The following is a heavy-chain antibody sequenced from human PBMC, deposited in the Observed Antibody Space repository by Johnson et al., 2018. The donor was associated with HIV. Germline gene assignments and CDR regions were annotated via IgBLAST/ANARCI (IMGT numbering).Heavy chain of an antibody. Sequence: VQLVESGGGLVQPGGSLRLSCAASGFTFSSYAMSWVRQAPGKGLEWVSVIYSGGSTYYADSVKGRFTISRDNSKNTLYLQMNSLRAEDTAVYYCARDQVVTATTDAFDIWGQGTMVTVSS. V-gene: IGHV3-66*01. D-gene: IGHD2-21*02. CDR2: IYSGGST. CDR1: GFTFSSYA. J-gene: IGHJ3*02. CDR3: ARDQVVTATTDAFDI.